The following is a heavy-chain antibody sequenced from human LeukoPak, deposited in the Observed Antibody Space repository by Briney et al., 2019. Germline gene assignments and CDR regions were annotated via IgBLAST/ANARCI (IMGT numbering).Heavy chain of an antibody. J-gene: IGHJ5*02. CDR3: AGISTP. D-gene: IGHD2-2*01. Sequence: PGGSLRLSCAASGFTFSSYAMHWVRQAPGKGLEWVAVISYDGSNKYYADSVKGRFTISRDNAKNSLYLQMNSLRAEDTAVYYCAGISTPWGQGTLVTVSS. V-gene: IGHV3-30*04. CDR2: ISYDGSNK. CDR1: GFTFSSYA.